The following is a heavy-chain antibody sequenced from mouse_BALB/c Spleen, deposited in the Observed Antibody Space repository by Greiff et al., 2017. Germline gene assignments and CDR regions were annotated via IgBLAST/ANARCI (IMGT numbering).Heavy chain of an antibody. CDR3: ARNYDYDKGAMDY. V-gene: IGHV5-6*01. J-gene: IGHJ4*01. CDR2: ISSGGSYT. Sequence: EVKVVESGGDLVKPGGSLKLSCAASGFTFSSYGMSWVRQTPDKRLEWVATISSGGSYTYYPDSVKGRFTISRDNAKNTLYLQMSSLKSEDTAMYYCARNYDYDKGAMDYWGQGTSVTVSS. CDR1: GFTFSSYG. D-gene: IGHD2-4*01.